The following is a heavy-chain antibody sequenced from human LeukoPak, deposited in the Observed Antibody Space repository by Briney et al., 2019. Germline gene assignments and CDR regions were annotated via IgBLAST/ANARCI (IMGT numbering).Heavy chain of an antibody. J-gene: IGHJ4*02. CDR2: ISWNSGSI. D-gene: IGHD6-13*01. Sequence: GRSLRLSCAASGFTFDDYAMHGVRQAPGKGLEWVSGISWNSGSIGYADSVKGRFTISRDNAKNSLYLQMNSLRAEDTALYYCAKDSGAAAGTFYDYWGQGTLVTVSS. CDR1: GFTFDDYA. CDR3: AKDSGAAAGTFYDY. V-gene: IGHV3-9*01.